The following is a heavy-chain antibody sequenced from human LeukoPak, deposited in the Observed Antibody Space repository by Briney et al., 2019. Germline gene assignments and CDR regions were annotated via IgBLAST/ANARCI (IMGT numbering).Heavy chain of an antibody. V-gene: IGHV4-34*01. CDR3: ARAFVVVVAATQGHNWFDP. CDR1: GGSFSGYY. J-gene: IGHJ5*02. CDR2: INHSGST. Sequence: SETLSLTCAVYGGSFSGYYWSWIRQPPGKGLEWIGEINHSGSTNYNPSLKSRVTISVDTSKNQFSRKLSSVTAADTAVYYCARAFVVVVAATQGHNWFDPWGQGTLVTVSS. D-gene: IGHD2-15*01.